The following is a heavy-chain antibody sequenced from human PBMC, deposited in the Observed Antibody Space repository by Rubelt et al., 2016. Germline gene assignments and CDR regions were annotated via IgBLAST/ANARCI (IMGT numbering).Heavy chain of an antibody. Sequence: EWIGYIYYSGSTYYNPSLKSRVTISVDTSKNQFSLKLSSVTAADTAVYYCARNGVVVVPAARRYEYYYYGMDVWGQGTTVTVSS. V-gene: IGHV4-31*02. CDR3: ARNGVVVVPAARRYEYYYYGMDV. J-gene: IGHJ6*02. D-gene: IGHD2-2*01. CDR2: IYYSGST.